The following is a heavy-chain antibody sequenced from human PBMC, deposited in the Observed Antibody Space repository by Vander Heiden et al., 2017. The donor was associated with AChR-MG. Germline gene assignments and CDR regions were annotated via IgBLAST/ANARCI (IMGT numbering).Heavy chain of an antibody. J-gene: IGHJ4*02. V-gene: IGHV4-4*07. CDR2: IYTSGST. CDR3: ARARYSSGWFPFDY. Sequence: QVQLLESGPGLVKPSETLSLTCPVAGGPISSYYWSWIRQPAGKGLEWIGRIYTSGSTNYNPSLKSRVTMSVDTSKNQFSLKLSSVTAADTAVYYCARARYSSGWFPFDYWGQGTLVTVSS. D-gene: IGHD6-19*01. CDR1: GGPISSYY.